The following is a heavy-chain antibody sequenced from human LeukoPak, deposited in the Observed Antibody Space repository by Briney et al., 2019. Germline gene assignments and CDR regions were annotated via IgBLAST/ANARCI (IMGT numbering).Heavy chain of an antibody. V-gene: IGHV3-30-3*01. J-gene: IGHJ4*02. Sequence: PGRSLRLSCAASGFTFRSYEMQWVRQAPGRGLEWVALIAYAGSNTFYTDSVKGRFTISRDNSKNTLFLQMNSLRVEDTAVYYCASGAEKDVLLGDLPSAFYFWGQGTLVTVSS. CDR1: GFTFRSYE. D-gene: IGHD3-16*02. CDR3: ASGAEKDVLLGDLPSAFYF. CDR2: IAYAGSNT.